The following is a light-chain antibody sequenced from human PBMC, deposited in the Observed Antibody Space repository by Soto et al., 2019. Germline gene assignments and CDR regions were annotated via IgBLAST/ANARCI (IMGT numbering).Light chain of an antibody. Sequence: EIVMTQSPATLSVSPGERATLSCRASQNIGSDLVWYQQKPGQAPRLVIYGASTRATGVPARFSGSGSGTEFTLTISSLQSEDFAVYYCQQYNNWPPYTFGQGTKVDIK. CDR2: GAS. CDR3: QQYNNWPPYT. V-gene: IGKV3-15*01. CDR1: QNIGSD. J-gene: IGKJ1*01.